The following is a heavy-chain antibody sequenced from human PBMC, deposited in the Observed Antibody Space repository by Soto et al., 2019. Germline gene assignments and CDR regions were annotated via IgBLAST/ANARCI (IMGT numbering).Heavy chain of an antibody. Sequence: EVQLVESGGGLVHPGGSLRLSCAASGFDFSDYAMSWVRQAPGKGLEWVSSISGSAGSTYYADSVKGRFTISRDNSRNTLYLQMNSLRAEDTALYYCAKEETSTYVPWDYRGQGTLVTVSS. CDR2: ISGSAGST. CDR3: AKEETSTYVPWDY. D-gene: IGHD3-10*02. J-gene: IGHJ4*02. CDR1: GFDFSDYA. V-gene: IGHV3-23*04.